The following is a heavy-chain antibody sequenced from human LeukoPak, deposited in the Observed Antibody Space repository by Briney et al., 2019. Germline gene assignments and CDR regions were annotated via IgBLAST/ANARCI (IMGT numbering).Heavy chain of an antibody. D-gene: IGHD5-12*01. V-gene: IGHV1-2*02. CDR3: ARGGIPVYYYYMDV. CDR1: GYTFTGYF. CDR2: INPSSGGT. J-gene: IGHJ6*03. Sequence: ASVKVSCKASGYTFTGYFMHWVRQAPGQGLEWMGWINPSSGGTNYAQKFQGRVTMTRDTSINTGYMELSRLRSDDTAVYYCARGGIPVYYYYMDVWGKGTTVTISS.